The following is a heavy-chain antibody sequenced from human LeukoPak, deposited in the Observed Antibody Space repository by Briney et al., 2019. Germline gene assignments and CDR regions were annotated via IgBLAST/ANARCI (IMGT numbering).Heavy chain of an antibody. CDR3: ARDNKRGDLLSY. D-gene: IGHD2-21*02. CDR2: IYYSGST. Sequence: PSETLSLTCTVSGGSISSYYWSWIRQPPGKGLEWIGYIYYSGSTNYNPSLKSRVTISVDTSKNQFSLKLSSVTAADTAVYYCARDNKRGDLLSYWGQGTLVTVSS. J-gene: IGHJ4*02. V-gene: IGHV4-59*01. CDR1: GGSISSYY.